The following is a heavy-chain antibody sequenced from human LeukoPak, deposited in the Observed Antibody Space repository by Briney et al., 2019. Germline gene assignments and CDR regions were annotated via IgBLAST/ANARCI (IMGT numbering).Heavy chain of an antibody. J-gene: IGHJ5*02. V-gene: IGHV4-34*01. Sequence: SETLSLTCAVYGGSFSGYYWSWIRQPPGKGLEWIGEINHSGSTNYNPSLKSRVTISVDTSKNQFSLKLSSVTAADTAVYYCARDRFGTLADRPPDPDNWFDPWGQGTLVTVSS. CDR1: GGSFSGYY. CDR3: ARDRFGTLADRPPDPDNWFDP. CDR2: INHSGST. D-gene: IGHD3-3*02.